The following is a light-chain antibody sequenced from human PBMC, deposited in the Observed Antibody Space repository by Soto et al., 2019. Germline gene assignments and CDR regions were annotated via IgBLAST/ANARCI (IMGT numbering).Light chain of an antibody. J-gene: IGKJ4*01. V-gene: IGKV1-33*01. CDR1: QDITDY. Sequence: DIQMTQSPSSLSASVGDRVTITCRASQDITDYLNWYQQKPGKAPRLLIYDASNSETGVPSRFSGSGSGTDFTFTISSLQPEDIATYYCQQYDDLPLTFGGGTKVEIK. CDR2: DAS. CDR3: QQYDDLPLT.